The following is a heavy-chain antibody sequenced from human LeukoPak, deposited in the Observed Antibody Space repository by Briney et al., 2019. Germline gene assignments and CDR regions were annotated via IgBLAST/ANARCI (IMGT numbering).Heavy chain of an antibody. CDR3: ATNLVGAGEYFQQ. V-gene: IGHV3-11*01. CDR2: ISSGGDIM. Sequence: GGSLRLSCAASGLRFSDYYVSWIRQAPRKGLQWVSYISSGGDIMHYADSVKGRFTSSRDNAKNSGCLEMNSLGAEDTAVYYCATNLVGAGEYFQQWGQGTLVTVSS. J-gene: IGHJ1*01. CDR1: GLRFSDYY. D-gene: IGHD2-2*01.